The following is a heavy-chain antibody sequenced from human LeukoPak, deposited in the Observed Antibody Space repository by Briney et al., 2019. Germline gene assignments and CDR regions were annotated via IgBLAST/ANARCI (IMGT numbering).Heavy chain of an antibody. CDR3: ARRHSGSYFDAFDI. V-gene: IGHV1-2*02. CDR1: GYTFTAYY. Sequence: GASVKVSCKASGYTFTAYYIHWVRQAPGQGFEWMGWINPNSGDTNYAQKFQGRVTMTRDTSISTVYMELSRLRSDDTAIYYCARRHSGSYFDAFDIWGPGTMVTVSS. CDR2: INPNSGDT. J-gene: IGHJ3*02. D-gene: IGHD1-26*01.